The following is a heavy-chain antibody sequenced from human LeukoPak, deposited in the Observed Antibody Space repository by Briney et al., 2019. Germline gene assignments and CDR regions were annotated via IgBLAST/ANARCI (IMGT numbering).Heavy chain of an antibody. CDR2: ITSSSSSI. CDR1: GFTFSSYS. J-gene: IGHJ4*02. CDR3: ATSQGHLDY. V-gene: IGHV3-48*01. Sequence: GRSLRLSCAASGFTFSSYSMNWVRQAPGKGLEWVSYITSSSSSIYYTDSVKGRFTISRDNAKNSLYLQMNGLRAEDTAVYYCATSQGHLDYWGQGTLVTVSS.